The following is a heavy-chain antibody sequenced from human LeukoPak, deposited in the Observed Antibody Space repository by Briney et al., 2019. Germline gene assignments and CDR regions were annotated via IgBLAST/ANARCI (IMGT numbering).Heavy chain of an antibody. J-gene: IGHJ4*02. D-gene: IGHD2-15*01. CDR2: IIPIFGTA. CDR3: ARTPYCSGGSCYSGYFDY. V-gene: IGHV1-69*06. Sequence: SVKVSCKASGGTFSSYAISWVRQAPGQGLESMGGIIPIFGTANYAQKFQGRVTITADKSTSTAYMELSSLRSEDTAVYYCARTPYCSGGSCYSGYFDYWGQGTLVTVSS. CDR1: GGTFSSYA.